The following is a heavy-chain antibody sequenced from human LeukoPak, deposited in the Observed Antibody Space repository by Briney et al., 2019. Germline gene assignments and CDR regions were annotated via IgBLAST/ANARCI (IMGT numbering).Heavy chain of an antibody. Sequence: SVKVSCKASGGTFSSYAISWVRQAPGQGLEWMGGIIPIFGTANYAQKFQGRVTITADESTGTAYMELSSLRSEDTAVYYCARGVYYDFWSGYVQAPYHYYGVDVWGQGTTVTVSS. V-gene: IGHV1-69*01. CDR2: IIPIFGTA. CDR1: GGTFSSYA. D-gene: IGHD3-3*01. J-gene: IGHJ6*02. CDR3: ARGVYYDFWSGYVQAPYHYYGVDV.